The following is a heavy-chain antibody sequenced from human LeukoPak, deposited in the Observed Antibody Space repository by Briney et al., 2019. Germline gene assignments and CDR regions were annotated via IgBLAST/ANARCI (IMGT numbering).Heavy chain of an antibody. J-gene: IGHJ4*02. CDR2: INTDGSST. D-gene: IGHD3-9*01. V-gene: IGHV3-74*01. CDR1: GFTFSSHW. CDR3: ASAPFDILTGYYPDY. Sequence: GGSLRLSCAASGFTFSSHWMHWVRQAPGKGLVRVSRINTDGSSTSYADSVKGRFTISRDNAKNTLYLQMNSLRAEDTAVYYCASAPFDILTGYYPDYWGQGTLVTVSS.